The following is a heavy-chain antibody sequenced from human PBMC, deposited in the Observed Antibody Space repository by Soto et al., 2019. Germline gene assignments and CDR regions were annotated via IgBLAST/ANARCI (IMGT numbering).Heavy chain of an antibody. D-gene: IGHD3-22*01. CDR2: INAGNGNT. CDR1: GYTFTSYA. J-gene: IGHJ4*02. CDR3: ARAGLRPDYYDSSGYYHFDY. V-gene: IGHV1-3*01. Sequence: GASVKVSCKASGYTFTSYAMHWVRQAPGQRLEWMGWINAGNGNTKYSQKFQGRVTITRDTSASTAYMELSSLRSEDTAVYYCARAGLRPDYYDSSGYYHFDYWGQGTLVTAPQ.